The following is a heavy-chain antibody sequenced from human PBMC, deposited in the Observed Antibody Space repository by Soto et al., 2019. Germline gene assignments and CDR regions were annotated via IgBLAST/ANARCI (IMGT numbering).Heavy chain of an antibody. CDR3: ARDTLGGAYDFLH. V-gene: IGHV3-66*01. J-gene: IGHJ4*02. D-gene: IGHD3-3*01. CDR1: GCTVSNLY. Sequence: PGRSLRLSRTASGCTVSNLYRTRVSQAPGKGLQWVAVISSGGSTYYADSVKGRFTISRDNSKNTLYLEMNSLRAEDTAVYYCARDTLGGAYDFLHGGQGTLVTVSS. CDR2: ISSGGST.